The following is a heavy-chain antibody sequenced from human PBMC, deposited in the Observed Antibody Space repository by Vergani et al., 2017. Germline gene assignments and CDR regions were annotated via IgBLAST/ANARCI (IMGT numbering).Heavy chain of an antibody. V-gene: IGHV5-10-1*01. CDR3: ARQQTIGSCWVF. Sequence: EVQLVQSGAEVKKPGESLRISCKGSGYSFTSYWISWVRQMPGKGWEWMGRIDPSDSYTNYSPSFQGHVTITADKSISTAYLQWSSLKASDTAMYYGARQQTIGSCWVFWGQGTLVTVSS. J-gene: IGHJ4*02. CDR1: GYSFTSYW. CDR2: IDPSDSYT. D-gene: IGHD6-19*01.